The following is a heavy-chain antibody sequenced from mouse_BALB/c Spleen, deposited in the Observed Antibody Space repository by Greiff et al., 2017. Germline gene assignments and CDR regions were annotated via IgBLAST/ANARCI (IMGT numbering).Heavy chain of an antibody. D-gene: IGHD1-1*01. V-gene: IGHV5-15*02. CDR2: ISNLAYSI. CDR1: GFTFSDYG. CDR3: ARSSYYGSPAWFAY. Sequence: EVKLVESGGGLVQPGGSRKLSCAASGFTFSDYGMAWVRQAPGKGPEWVAFISNLAYSIYYADTVTGRFTISRENAKNTLYLEMSSLRSEDTAMYYCARSSYYGSPAWFAYWGQGTLVTVSA. J-gene: IGHJ3*01.